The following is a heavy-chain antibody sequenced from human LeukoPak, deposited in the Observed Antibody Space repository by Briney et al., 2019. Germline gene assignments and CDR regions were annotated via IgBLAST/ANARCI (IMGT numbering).Heavy chain of an antibody. Sequence: PGGSLRLSCAASGFTFSSYAMGWVRQAPGKGLEWVSAISGSGGSTYYADSVKGRFTISRDNSKNTLYLQMNSLRAEDTAVYYCAKDPNDILTGDFDYWGQGTLVTVSS. CDR2: ISGSGGST. J-gene: IGHJ4*02. CDR3: AKDPNDILTGDFDY. CDR1: GFTFSSYA. D-gene: IGHD3-9*01. V-gene: IGHV3-23*01.